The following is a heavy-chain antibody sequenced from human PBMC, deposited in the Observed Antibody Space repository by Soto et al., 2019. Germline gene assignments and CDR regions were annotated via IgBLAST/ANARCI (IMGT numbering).Heavy chain of an antibody. V-gene: IGHV1-18*01. Sequence: GASVKVSCKASGYTFTSYGISWVRQAPGQGLEWMGWISAYNGNTNYAQKFQGRVTMTRDTSTSTVYMELSSLRSEDTAVYYCARDRLRYFDWLGGFDPWGQGTLVTVSS. D-gene: IGHD3-9*01. J-gene: IGHJ5*02. CDR2: ISAYNGNT. CDR3: ARDRLRYFDWLGGFDP. CDR1: GYTFTSYG.